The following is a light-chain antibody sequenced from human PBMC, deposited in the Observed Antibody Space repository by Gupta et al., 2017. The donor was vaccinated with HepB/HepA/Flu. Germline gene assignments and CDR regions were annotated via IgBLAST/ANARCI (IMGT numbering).Light chain of an antibody. CDR1: SSNIGSNY. V-gene: IGLV1-47*01. CDR2: RNN. CDR3: AAWDDSLSGLV. Sequence: QSVLTQPPSASGTPGQMVTISRPRSSSNIGSNYVYWYQQLPGAAPKVLIYRNNQRPSGVPDRFSGSKSGTSASLAISGLRSEDEADYYCAAWDDSLSGLVFGGGTKLTVL. J-gene: IGLJ3*02.